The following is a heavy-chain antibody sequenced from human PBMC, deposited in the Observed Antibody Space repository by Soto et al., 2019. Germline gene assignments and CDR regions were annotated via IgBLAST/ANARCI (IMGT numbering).Heavy chain of an antibody. CDR3: AKDLTTSFGGSLRGENWFDP. V-gene: IGHV3-23*01. Sequence: EVQLLESGGGLVQPGGSLRLSCAASGFTFSSYAMSWVRQAPGKGLEWVSAISGSGGSTYYADSVKGRFTISRDNSKNTLYLQMNSLRAEDTAVYYCAKDLTTSFGGSLRGENWFDPWGQGTLVTVSS. J-gene: IGHJ5*02. D-gene: IGHD2-15*01. CDR2: ISGSGGST. CDR1: GFTFSSYA.